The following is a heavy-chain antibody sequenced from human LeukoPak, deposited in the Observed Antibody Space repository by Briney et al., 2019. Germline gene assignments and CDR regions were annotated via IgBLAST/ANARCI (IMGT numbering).Heavy chain of an antibody. D-gene: IGHD6-13*01. V-gene: IGHV4-59*01. Sequence: SETLSLTRTVSGGSISSYYWGWIRQPPGKGLEWIGYIYYSGSTNYNPSLKSRVTISLDTSKNQFSLNLSSVTAADTAVYYCARLKYGSSWYSGYAFDIWGQGTMVTVSS. CDR1: GGSISSYY. J-gene: IGHJ3*02. CDR3: ARLKYGSSWYSGYAFDI. CDR2: IYYSGST.